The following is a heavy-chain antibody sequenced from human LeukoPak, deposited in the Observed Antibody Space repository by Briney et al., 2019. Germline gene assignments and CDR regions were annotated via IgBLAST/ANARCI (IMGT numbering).Heavy chain of an antibody. Sequence: PGGSLRLTRAASGFTFRGYWMHWVRQAPGKGLVWVSHISTDGSSTSYADSVKGRFTISRDNAKNSLYLQMNSLRAEDTAVYYCARDFAVAGTLGDYWGQGTLVTVSS. CDR1: GFTFRGYW. CDR2: ISTDGSST. D-gene: IGHD6-19*01. J-gene: IGHJ4*02. CDR3: ARDFAVAGTLGDY. V-gene: IGHV3-74*01.